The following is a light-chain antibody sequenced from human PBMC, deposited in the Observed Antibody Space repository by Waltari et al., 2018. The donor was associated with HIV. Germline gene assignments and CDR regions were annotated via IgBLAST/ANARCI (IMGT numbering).Light chain of an antibody. CDR1: SSNIGNNA. CDR3: AAWDDSLSGSYV. V-gene: IGLV1-47*01. J-gene: IGLJ1*01. CDR2: GNG. Sequence: QSVLTQPPSASGTPGRRVTISCSGSSSNIGNNAVYWYQELPGTAPKLLIFGNGQRPSGVRDGFSGSKSGTSAALAISGLRSEDEADYYCAAWDDSLSGSYVFGTGTKVTVL.